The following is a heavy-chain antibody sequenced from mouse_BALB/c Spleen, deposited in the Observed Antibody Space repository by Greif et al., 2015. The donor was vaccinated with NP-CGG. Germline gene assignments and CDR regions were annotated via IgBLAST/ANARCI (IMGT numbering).Heavy chain of an antibody. CDR2: INPYNGDT. Sequence: EVQLQESGPELVKPGASVKISCKASGYSFTGHFMNWVKQSHGKSLEWIGRINPYNGDTFYNQKFKGKATLTVDKSSSTAHMELLSLTSEDSAVYYCGRPIYYGYVDYWGQGTTLTVSS. CDR1: GYSFTGHF. CDR3: GRPIYYGYVDY. J-gene: IGHJ2*01. D-gene: IGHD2-2*01. V-gene: IGHV1-37*01.